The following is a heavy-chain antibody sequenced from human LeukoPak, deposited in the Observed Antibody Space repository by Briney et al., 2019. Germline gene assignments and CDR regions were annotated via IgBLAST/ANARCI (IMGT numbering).Heavy chain of an antibody. V-gene: IGHV1-69*05. Sequence: ASVKVSCKASGGTFSGYAISWVRQAPGQGLEWMGGIIPIFGTANYAQKFQGRVTITTDESTSTAYMELSSLRSEDTAVYYCARGYCSSTSCLLDDAFDIWGQGTMVTVSS. J-gene: IGHJ3*02. CDR2: IIPIFGTA. CDR1: GGTFSGYA. CDR3: ARGYCSSTSCLLDDAFDI. D-gene: IGHD2-2*01.